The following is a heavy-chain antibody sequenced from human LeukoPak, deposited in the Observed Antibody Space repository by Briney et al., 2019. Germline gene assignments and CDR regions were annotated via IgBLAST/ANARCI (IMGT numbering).Heavy chain of an antibody. J-gene: IGHJ4*02. CDR1: GFTFSTYG. D-gene: IGHD6-19*01. V-gene: IGHV3-30*18. CDR2: ISYDGSNK. CDR3: AKGGTYSSGSEFDY. Sequence: GGSLRLSCAASGFTFSTYGMHWVRQAPGKGLEWVAVISYDGSNKYYADSVKGRFTISRDNSKNALYLQMNSLRAEDTALYYCAKGGTYSSGSEFDYWGQGTLVTVSS.